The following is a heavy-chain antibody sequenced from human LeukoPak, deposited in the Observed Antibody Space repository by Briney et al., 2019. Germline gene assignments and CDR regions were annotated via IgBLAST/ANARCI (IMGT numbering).Heavy chain of an antibody. J-gene: IGHJ4*02. CDR1: GYTFTSYG. CDR3: ARDPSGGYSYGSDY. V-gene: IGHV1-18*01. CDR2: ISAYNGNT. Sequence: ASVKVSCKASGYTFTSYGISWVRQAPGQGLEWMGWISAYNGNTNYAQKLQGRVTMTTDTSTSTAYMELRSLRSDDTAMYYCARDPSGGYSYGSDYWGQGTLVTVSS. D-gene: IGHD5-18*01.